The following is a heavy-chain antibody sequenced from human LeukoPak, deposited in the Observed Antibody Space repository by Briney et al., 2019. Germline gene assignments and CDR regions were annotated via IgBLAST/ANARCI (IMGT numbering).Heavy chain of an antibody. J-gene: IGHJ5*02. D-gene: IGHD2-2*01. CDR2: IIPIFGTA. V-gene: IGHV1-69*05. CDR1: GGTFISYA. CDR3: AKGKDIVVVPAAMPTWFDP. Sequence: SXXVXCKASGGTFISYAISWVRQAPGQGLEWMGGIIPIFGTANYAQKFQGRVTITTDESTSTAYMELSSLRSEDTAVYYCAKGKDIVVVPAAMPTWFDPWGQGTLVTVSS.